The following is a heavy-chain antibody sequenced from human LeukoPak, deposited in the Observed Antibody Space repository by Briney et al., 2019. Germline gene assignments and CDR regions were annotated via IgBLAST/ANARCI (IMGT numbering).Heavy chain of an antibody. Sequence: SETLSLTCTVSGGSISSYYWSWIRQPPGKGLEWIGYIYYSGSTNYNPSLKSRVTISVNTSKNQFSLKLSSVTAADTAVYYCARVSSYHYDSSGYPSQSVYYFDYWGQGTLVTVSS. CDR2: IYYSGST. V-gene: IGHV4-59*01. CDR1: GGSISSYY. D-gene: IGHD3-22*01. J-gene: IGHJ4*02. CDR3: ARVSSYHYDSSGYPSQSVYYFDY.